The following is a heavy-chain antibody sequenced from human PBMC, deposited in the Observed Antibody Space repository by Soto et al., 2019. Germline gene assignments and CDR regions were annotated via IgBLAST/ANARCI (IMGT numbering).Heavy chain of an antibody. J-gene: IGHJ4*02. D-gene: IGHD1-26*01. Sequence: QVQLVESGGGVVQPGRSLRLSCAASGFTFSSYAMHWVRQAPGKGLEWVAVISYDGSNKYYADSVKGRFTISRDNSKNTLYLQMNSLRAEDTAVYYCAREWAMEVGASQFDYWGQGTLVTVSS. CDR3: AREWAMEVGASQFDY. V-gene: IGHV3-30-3*01. CDR2: ISYDGSNK. CDR1: GFTFSSYA.